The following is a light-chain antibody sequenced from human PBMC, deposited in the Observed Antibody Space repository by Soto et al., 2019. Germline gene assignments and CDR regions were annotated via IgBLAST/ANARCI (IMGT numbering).Light chain of an antibody. J-gene: IGLJ1*01. V-gene: IGLV2-23*02. CDR2: EVT. CDR1: SSDVGSYNL. CDR3: SSYAGSSTLYV. Sequence: QSALTQPASVSGSPGQSITISCTGTSSDVGSYNLVSWYQQHPGKAPKLMIYEVTKRPSGVSNRFSGSNSGNTASLTISGLQAEDEADYYCSSYAGSSTLYVFGIGTKLTVL.